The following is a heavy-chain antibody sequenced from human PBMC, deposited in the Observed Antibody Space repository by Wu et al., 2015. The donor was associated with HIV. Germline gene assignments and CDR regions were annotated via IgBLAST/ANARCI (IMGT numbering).Heavy chain of an antibody. CDR3: ARGRDYGDYYGYYYGMDV. J-gene: IGHJ6*02. V-gene: IGHV4-34*01. CDR1: GGSFSGYY. Sequence: QVQLQQWGAGLLKPSETLSLTCAVYGGSFSGYYWSWIRQPPGKGLEWIGEINHSGSTNYNPSLKSRVTISVDTSKNQFSLKLSSVTAADTAVYYCARGRDYGDYYGYYYGMDVWGQGTTVTVSS. D-gene: IGHD4-17*01. CDR2: INHSGST.